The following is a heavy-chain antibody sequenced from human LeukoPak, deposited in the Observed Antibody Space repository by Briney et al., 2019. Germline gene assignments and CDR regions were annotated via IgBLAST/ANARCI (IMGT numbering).Heavy chain of an antibody. V-gene: IGHV1-8*01. J-gene: IGHJ4*02. CDR3: ARDSGAVAGHVDY. Sequence: ASVKVSCKASGYTFTSYDINWVRQATGQGLEWMGWMNPNSGNTGYAQKFQGRVTMTRNTSISTAYMELRSLRSDDTAVYYCARDSGAVAGHVDYWGQGTLVTVSS. CDR2: MNPNSGNT. CDR1: GYTFTSYD. D-gene: IGHD6-19*01.